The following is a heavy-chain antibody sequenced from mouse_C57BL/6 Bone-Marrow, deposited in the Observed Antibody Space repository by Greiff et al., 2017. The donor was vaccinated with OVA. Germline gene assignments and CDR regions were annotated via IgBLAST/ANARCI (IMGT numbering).Heavy chain of an antibody. CDR3: DAYSY. Sequence: EVKVEESGAELVRPGASVELSCTASGINSKDDDMHWVKQRPEQGLEWIGWIDPENGDTEYASKFQGKATITVDTSSNTAYLQLSSLTSEDTAVYYCDAYSYWGPGTPLPASS. D-gene: IGHD2-3*01. CDR2: IDPENGDT. J-gene: IGHJ2*01. CDR1: GINSKDDD. V-gene: IGHV14-4*01.